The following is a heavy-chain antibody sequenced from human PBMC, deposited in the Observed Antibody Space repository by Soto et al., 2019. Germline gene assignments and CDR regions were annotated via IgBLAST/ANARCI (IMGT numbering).Heavy chain of an antibody. J-gene: IGHJ4*02. CDR3: ATMKRARLDS. CDR2: INPILDST. D-gene: IGHD6-25*01. CDR1: GIMSSGYG. V-gene: IGHV1-69*09. Sequence: QEQVVQSGPAMKEPGSSVKVSCRASGIMSSGYGFSWVRQAPGKGLEWVGMINPILDSTHYAQNLQGRVSLSVDKSRDTAYLDVTSLRLEDTAIYFCATMKRARLDSWGRGTVGTVSS.